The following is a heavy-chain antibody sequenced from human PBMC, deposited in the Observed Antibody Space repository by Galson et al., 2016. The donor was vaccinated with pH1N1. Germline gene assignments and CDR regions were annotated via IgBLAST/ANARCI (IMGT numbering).Heavy chain of an antibody. Sequence: SVKVSCKASGYTFTSFYIHWVRQAPGQGLEWMGRINPNKGDSNFAQKLQGRVAMTSDTSISTACMELSSLRSDDTAFYYCAKASDLSAYDLDYFDYAGQGTLVTVSS. CDR1: GYTFTSFY. CDR2: INPNKGDS. D-gene: IGHD5-12*01. J-gene: IGHJ4*02. CDR3: AKASDLSAYDLDYFDY. V-gene: IGHV1-2*06.